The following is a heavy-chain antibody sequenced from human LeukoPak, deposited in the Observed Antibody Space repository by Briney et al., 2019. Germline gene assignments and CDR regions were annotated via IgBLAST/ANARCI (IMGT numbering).Heavy chain of an antibody. Sequence: GGSLRLSCVVSGFTFSNYWMSWVRQAPGKGLEWVANIKQDGSEKYYVDSVKGRFAISRDNAKNSLYLQMNSLRAEDTAVYYCARDDRAYYYDSSGYYSYYFDYWGQGTLVTVSS. J-gene: IGHJ4*02. CDR3: ARDDRAYYYDSSGYYSYYFDY. D-gene: IGHD3-22*01. CDR1: GFTFSNYW. CDR2: IKQDGSEK. V-gene: IGHV3-7*01.